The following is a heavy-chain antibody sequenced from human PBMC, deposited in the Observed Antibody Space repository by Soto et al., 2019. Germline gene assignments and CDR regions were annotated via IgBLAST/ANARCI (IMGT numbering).Heavy chain of an antibody. V-gene: IGHV4-39*07. Sequence: SETLSLTCTVSGASISSGTFYWGWIRQPPGKGLESIANIYYDGSTYYNPSLKSRVTISVDTSKNQFSLKLSSVTAADTAVYYCAASCVGCGGFNYYGMDVWGQGTTVTVSS. CDR1: GASISSGTFY. CDR2: IYYDGST. J-gene: IGHJ6*02. D-gene: IGHD2-21*01. CDR3: AASCVGCGGFNYYGMDV.